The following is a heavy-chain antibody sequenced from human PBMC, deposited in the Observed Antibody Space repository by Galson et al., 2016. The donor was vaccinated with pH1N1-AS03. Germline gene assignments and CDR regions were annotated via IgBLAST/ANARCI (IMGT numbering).Heavy chain of an antibody. Sequence: LRLSCAASGLTVSTNYMSWVRQAPGKGLEWVSTISSGGTTYYAVSVKGRFTISRDNMKNTLSLQMSSLTAEDTAVYYCVRSDYEDVDLQGFYFDYWGQGTLVTVSS. V-gene: IGHV3-53*01. CDR3: VRSDYEDVDLQGFYFDY. CDR2: ISSGGTT. J-gene: IGHJ4*02. D-gene: IGHD4/OR15-4a*01. CDR1: GLTVSTNY.